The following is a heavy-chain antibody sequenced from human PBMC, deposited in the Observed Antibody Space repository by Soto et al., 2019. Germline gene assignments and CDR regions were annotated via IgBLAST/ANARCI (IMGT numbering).Heavy chain of an antibody. Sequence: ASVKVSCKASGYLLTAYSMHWVRLAPGQGLGWMGVVNPSGGSTKYAQNFQGRVTMTRDTSTTTIYMGLSSLRSDDTAIYYCAREENCSGGTCYSEYFHRWGQGTLVTVSS. CDR1: GYLLTAYS. D-gene: IGHD2-15*01. CDR3: AREENCSGGTCYSEYFHR. CDR2: VNPSGGST. V-gene: IGHV1-46*01. J-gene: IGHJ1*01.